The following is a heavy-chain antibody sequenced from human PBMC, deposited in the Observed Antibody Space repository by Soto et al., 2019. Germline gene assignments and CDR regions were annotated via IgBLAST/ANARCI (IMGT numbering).Heavy chain of an antibody. J-gene: IGHJ3*02. CDR1: GFTFSSYA. Sequence: PGGSLRLSCAASGFTFSSYAMHWVRQAPGKGLEWVAVISYDGSNKYYADSVKGQFTISRDNSKNTLYLQMNSLRAEDTAVYYCARDRGVADAFDIWGQGTMVTVSS. CDR3: ARDRGVADAFDI. V-gene: IGHV3-30-3*01. CDR2: ISYDGSNK. D-gene: IGHD2-15*01.